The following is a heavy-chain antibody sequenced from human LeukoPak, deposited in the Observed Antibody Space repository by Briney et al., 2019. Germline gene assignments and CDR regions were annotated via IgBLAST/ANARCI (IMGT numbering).Heavy chain of an antibody. CDR3: ARVTVSSSEVIFDY. D-gene: IGHD1-20*01. Sequence: PGGSLRLSCAASGFTFSSNWMNWVRQAPGKGLVWVSRINSDGSTITYADSVKGRFTIYRDNAKNTLYLQMSSLRAEDTAVYYCARVTVSSSEVIFDYWGQGSLVTVSS. J-gene: IGHJ4*02. CDR1: GFTFSSNW. CDR2: INSDGSTI. V-gene: IGHV3-74*01.